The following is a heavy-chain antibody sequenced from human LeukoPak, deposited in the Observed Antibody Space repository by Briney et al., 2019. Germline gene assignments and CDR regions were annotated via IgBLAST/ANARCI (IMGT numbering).Heavy chain of an antibody. CDR1: GFTFSSYG. J-gene: IGHJ3*02. Sequence: GGSLRLSCAASGFTFSSYGMHWVRQAPGKGLEWFSVTYSVGSTYYADSVKGRFTISRDSSKNTLYLQMNSLRAEDTAVYYCARGRTGSHDAFDIWGQGTMVTVSS. CDR3: ARGRTGSHDAFDI. V-gene: IGHV3-NL1*01. D-gene: IGHD1-1*01. CDR2: TYSVGST.